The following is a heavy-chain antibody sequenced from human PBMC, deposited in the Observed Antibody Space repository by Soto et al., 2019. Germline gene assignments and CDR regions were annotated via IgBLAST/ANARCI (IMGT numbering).Heavy chain of an antibody. CDR2: IIPIFGTA. V-gene: IGHV1-69*12. J-gene: IGHJ6*02. Sequence: QVQLVQSGAEVKKPGSSVKVSCKASGGTFSSYAISWVRQAPGQGLEWMGGIIPIFGTANYAQKFQGRVTITADESTSTAYMELSSLRSEDTAVYYCASSDSISWYWEKYCNYGMDVWGQGTTVTVSS. CDR3: ASSDSISWYWEKYCNYGMDV. CDR1: GGTFSSYA. D-gene: IGHD6-13*01.